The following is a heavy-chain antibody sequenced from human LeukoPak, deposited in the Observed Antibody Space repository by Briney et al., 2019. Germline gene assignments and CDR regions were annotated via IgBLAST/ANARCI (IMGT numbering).Heavy chain of an antibody. CDR2: ISSSSSYI. Sequence: GGSLRLSCAASGFTFSNYNMNWVRQAPGKGLEWVSSISSSSSYIYYADSVKGRFTISRDNAKNSLYLQMNSLRAEDTAVYYCARGSTYYDSSGQVPFDYWGQGTLVTVSS. CDR3: ARGSTYYDSSGQVPFDY. CDR1: GFTFSNYN. V-gene: IGHV3-21*01. D-gene: IGHD3-22*01. J-gene: IGHJ4*02.